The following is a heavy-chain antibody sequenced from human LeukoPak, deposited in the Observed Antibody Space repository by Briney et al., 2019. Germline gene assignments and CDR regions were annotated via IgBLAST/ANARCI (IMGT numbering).Heavy chain of an antibody. CDR2: IYYSGST. CDR1: GGSISSYC. J-gene: IGHJ6*02. CDR3: ARRYFAWLLCNGGYHDYYYGMDV. D-gene: IGHD3-9*01. V-gene: IGHV4-59*12. Sequence: SETLSLTCTVSGGSISSYCWSWIRQPPGKGLEWIGYIYYSGSTNYNPSLKSRVTISVDTSKNQFSLRLSSMTAADTAVYYCARRYFAWLLCNGGYHDYYYGMDVWGQGTTVTVSS.